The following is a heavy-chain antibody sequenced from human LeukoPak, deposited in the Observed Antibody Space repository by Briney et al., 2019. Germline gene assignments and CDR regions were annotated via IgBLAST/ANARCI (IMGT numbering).Heavy chain of an antibody. CDR3: ARGLVVPAAMGEFDY. CDR2: IVVGSGNT. Sequence: SVKVSCKASGFTFTSSAVQWVRQARGQRLEWIGWIVVGSGNTNYAQKFQERVTMTRDTSTNTAYMELRSLKSDDTAVYYCARGLVVPAAMGEFDYWGQGTLIAVSS. CDR1: GFTFTSSA. D-gene: IGHD2-2*01. J-gene: IGHJ4*02. V-gene: IGHV1-58*01.